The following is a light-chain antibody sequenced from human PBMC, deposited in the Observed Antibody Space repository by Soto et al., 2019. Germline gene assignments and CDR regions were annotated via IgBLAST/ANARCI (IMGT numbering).Light chain of an antibody. CDR2: GAS. CDR1: QSVSSNY. J-gene: IGKJ1*01. V-gene: IGKV3-20*01. Sequence: EIVLTQSPGTLSLSPGERATLSCRASQSVSSNYLAWYQQKPGQAPRLLIYGASSRATGIPDRFSGSGSGTDFTLTISRLEPDDFAVYYCQQYYSSPWTFGQGTKVEIK. CDR3: QQYYSSPWT.